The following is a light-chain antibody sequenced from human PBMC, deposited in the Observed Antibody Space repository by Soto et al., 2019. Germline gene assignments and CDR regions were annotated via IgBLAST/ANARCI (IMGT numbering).Light chain of an antibody. CDR1: SSDVGGYNY. CDR3: SSYTSNNLYV. CDR2: EVS. J-gene: IGLJ1*01. Sequence: QSVLTHPASVSGSPGQSITISCTGTSSDVGGYNYVSWYQQHPGKAPKLMISEVSNRPSGVSNRFSGSKSGNTASLTISGLQAEDEADYYCSSYTSNNLYVFGTGTKSPS. V-gene: IGLV2-14*01.